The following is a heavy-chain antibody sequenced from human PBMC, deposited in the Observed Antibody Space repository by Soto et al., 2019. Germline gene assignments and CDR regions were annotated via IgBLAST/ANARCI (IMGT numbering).Heavy chain of an antibody. J-gene: IGHJ5*02. V-gene: IGHV1-8*01. CDR2: MNPNSGNT. Sequence: GASVKVSCKASGYTFTSYDINWVRQATGQGLEWMGWMNPNSGNTGYAQKFQGRVTITRDTSASTAYMELSSLRSEDTAVYYCARDLSPQLELSPWLDPWGQGTLVTVSS. D-gene: IGHD1-1*01. CDR1: GYTFTSYD. CDR3: ARDLSPQLELSPWLDP.